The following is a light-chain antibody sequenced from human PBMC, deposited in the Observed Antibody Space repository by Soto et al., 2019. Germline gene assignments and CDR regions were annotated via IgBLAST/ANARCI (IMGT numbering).Light chain of an antibody. CDR1: ISDIGGYTY. Sequence: QSVLTQPASVSGSPGQSITISCTGTISDIGGYTYVSWYQQHPGKAPKVIIYDVRDRPSGVSNRFSGSKSGSTASLTISGLQAYDYADYYCCSFTSRYTYVVRTGTKV. J-gene: IGLJ1*01. V-gene: IGLV2-14*01. CDR2: DVR. CDR3: CSFTSRYTYV.